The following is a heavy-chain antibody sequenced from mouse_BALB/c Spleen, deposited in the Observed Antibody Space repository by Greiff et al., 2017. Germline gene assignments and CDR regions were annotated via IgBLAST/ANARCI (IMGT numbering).Heavy chain of an antibody. J-gene: IGHJ1*01. CDR2: INPSTGYT. CDR3: ARRVYGNWYFDV. D-gene: IGHD2-1*01. Sequence: QVQLQQSGAELAKPGASVKMSCKASGYTFTSYWMHWVKQRPGQGLEWIGYINPSTGYTEYNQKFKDKATLTADKSSSTAYMQLSSLTSEDSAVYYCARRVYGNWYFDVWGAGTTVTVSS. V-gene: IGHV1-7*01. CDR1: GYTFTSYW.